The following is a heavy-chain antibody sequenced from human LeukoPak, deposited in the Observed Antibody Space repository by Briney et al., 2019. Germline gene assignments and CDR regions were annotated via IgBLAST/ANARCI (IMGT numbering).Heavy chain of an antibody. CDR1: GFTFSSYS. J-gene: IGHJ6*02. Sequence: PGGSLRLSCAASGFTFSSYSMNWVRQAPGKGLEWVSSISSSSSYIYYADSVKGRFTISRDNAKNSLYLQMNSLRAEDTAVYYCARFSYYDSSGYVYYYYGMDVWGQGTTVTVSS. V-gene: IGHV3-21*01. CDR3: ARFSYYDSSGYVYYYYGMDV. CDR2: ISSSSSYI. D-gene: IGHD3-22*01.